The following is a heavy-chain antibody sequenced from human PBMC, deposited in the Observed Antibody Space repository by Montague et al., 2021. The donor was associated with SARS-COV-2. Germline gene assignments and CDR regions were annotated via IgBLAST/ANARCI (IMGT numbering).Heavy chain of an antibody. V-gene: IGHV3-48*03. Sequence: SLRLSCAASGFTLSYYEMNWVRQSPGKGLEWVSYIDGGGTTIYYADSVKGRFTISRDNAKNSLFLQMNSLRVEDTAVYYCARDPESWWMTFDYWGQGALVTVSS. CDR1: GFTLSYYE. CDR2: IDGGGTTI. D-gene: IGHD2-8*01. J-gene: IGHJ4*02. CDR3: ARDPESWWMTFDY.